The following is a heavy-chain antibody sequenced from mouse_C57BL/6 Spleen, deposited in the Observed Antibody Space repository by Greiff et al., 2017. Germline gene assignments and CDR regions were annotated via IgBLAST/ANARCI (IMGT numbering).Heavy chain of an antibody. CDR2: ISYDGSN. CDR3: ARVRYDWYFDV. V-gene: IGHV3-6*01. CDR1: GYSITSGYY. Sequence: EVQLQESGPGLVKPSQSLSLTCSVTGYSITSGYYWNWIRQFPGNKLEWMGYISYDGSNNYNPSLKNRISITRDTSKNQFFLKLNSVTTEDTATYYCARVRYDWYFDVWGTGTTVTVSS. J-gene: IGHJ1*03. D-gene: IGHD2-12*01.